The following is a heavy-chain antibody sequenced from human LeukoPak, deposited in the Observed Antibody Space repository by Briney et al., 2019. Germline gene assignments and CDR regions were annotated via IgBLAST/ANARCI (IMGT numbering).Heavy chain of an antibody. Sequence: SETLSLTCTVSGGTLKSRNYYWGWIRQPPGKGLEWIGSIYYSGSTYYNPSLKSRVTISVDTSKNQFSLKLSSVTAADTAVYYCARYKYSSSWSWRGYGMDVWGQGTTVTVSS. V-gene: IGHV4-39*07. D-gene: IGHD6-13*01. J-gene: IGHJ6*02. CDR3: ARYKYSSSWSWRGYGMDV. CDR2: IYYSGST. CDR1: GGTLKSRNYY.